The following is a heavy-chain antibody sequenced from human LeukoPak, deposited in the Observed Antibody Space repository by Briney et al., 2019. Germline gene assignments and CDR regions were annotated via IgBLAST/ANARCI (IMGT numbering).Heavy chain of an antibody. CDR2: ISWNSGSI. J-gene: IGHJ4*02. D-gene: IGHD3-22*01. CDR3: AKDIAEYYDSSGPTTFDY. CDR1: GFTFDDYA. V-gene: IGHV3-9*01. Sequence: PGGSLRLSCAASGFTFDDYAMNWVRQAPGKGLEWVSGISWNSGSIGYADSVKGRFTISRDNAKNSLYLQMNSLRAEDTALYYCAKDIAEYYDSSGPTTFDYWGQGTLVTVSS.